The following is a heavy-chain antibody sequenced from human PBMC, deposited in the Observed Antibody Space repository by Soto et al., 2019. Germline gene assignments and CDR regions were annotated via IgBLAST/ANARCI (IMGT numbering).Heavy chain of an antibody. Sequence: EVQLLESGGGLVQPGWSLRLSCAASGFTFSSYAMSWVRQAPGKGLEWVSAISGSGGSTYYADSVKGRFTISRDNSKNTLYLQMNSLRAEDTPVYYCAKVGTTVTTLFYFDYWGQGTVVTVSS. V-gene: IGHV3-23*01. CDR3: AKVGTTVTTLFYFDY. CDR1: GFTFSSYA. J-gene: IGHJ4*02. D-gene: IGHD4-17*01. CDR2: ISGSGGST.